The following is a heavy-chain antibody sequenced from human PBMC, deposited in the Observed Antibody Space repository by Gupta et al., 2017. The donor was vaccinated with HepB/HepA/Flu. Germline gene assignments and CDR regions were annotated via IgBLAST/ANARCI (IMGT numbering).Heavy chain of an antibody. CDR1: GGSISNYY. CDR2: IYHSGKT. V-gene: IGHV4-59*01. D-gene: IGHD2/OR15-2a*01. Sequence: QVQLQESGPGLVKSSETMSLTCTVSGGSISNYYWSWIRQTPGKGLEWIGLIYHSGKTKYNPSLKSRVTIGLDASKNQFYLNLKFVTAADTAVYYCARNSSTWATDVYEGMDVWGRGTTVIVSS. J-gene: IGHJ6*02. CDR3: ARNSSTWATDVYEGMDV.